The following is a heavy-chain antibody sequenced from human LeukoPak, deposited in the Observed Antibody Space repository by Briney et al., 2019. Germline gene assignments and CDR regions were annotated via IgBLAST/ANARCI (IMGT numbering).Heavy chain of an antibody. CDR1: GGTFSSYA. J-gene: IGHJ4*02. CDR2: IIPIFGTA. CDR3: ARAVYDFWSGYYSHYFDY. Sequence: ASVKVSCKASGGTFSSYAISWVRQAPGQGLEWMGGIIPIFGTANYAQKFQGRVTITADKSTSTAYMELSSLSSEDTAVYYCARAVYDFWSGYYSHYFDYWGQGTLVTVSS. V-gene: IGHV1-69*06. D-gene: IGHD3-3*01.